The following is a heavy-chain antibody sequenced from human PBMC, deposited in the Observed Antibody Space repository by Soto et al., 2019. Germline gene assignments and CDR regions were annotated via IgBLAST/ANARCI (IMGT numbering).Heavy chain of an antibody. D-gene: IGHD1-1*01. CDR2: IFYSGTT. CDR1: GGSISSGGYF. V-gene: IGHV4-31*01. CDR3: ARGVLY. J-gene: IGHJ4*02. Sequence: QVQLQESGPGLVKPSQTLSLTCTVSGGSISSGGYFWSWIRQPPGKGLEWIGNIFYSGTTYYNPSLKSLVTISVDTSKNQFSLNLSSVTAADTAVYFCARGVLYWGQGTLVTVSS.